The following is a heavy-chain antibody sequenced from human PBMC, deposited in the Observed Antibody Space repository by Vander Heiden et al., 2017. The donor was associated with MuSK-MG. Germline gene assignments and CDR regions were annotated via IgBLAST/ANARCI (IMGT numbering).Heavy chain of an antibody. CDR3: ARAEGYKYDNSGYYLHHFDS. CDR1: GYSFSSYG. D-gene: IGHD3-22*01. J-gene: IGHJ4*02. Sequence: SVSVSCTTSGYSFSSYGISWMRQAPGQGLEWMGWISGYNTNTKYAQKFQGRVSMTTDTSTSTAYMEVRSLRFDDTAVYYCARAEGYKYDNSGYYLHHFDSWGQGTLVTVSS. V-gene: IGHV1-18*01. CDR2: ISGYNTNT.